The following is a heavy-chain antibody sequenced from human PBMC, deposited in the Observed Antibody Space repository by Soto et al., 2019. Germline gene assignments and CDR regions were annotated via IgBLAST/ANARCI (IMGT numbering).Heavy chain of an antibody. CDR1: GFTFSSYG. CDR3: VKDGSSGWPYYYGLDV. V-gene: IGHV3-30*18. D-gene: IGHD6-19*01. Sequence: QVQLVESGGGGVQPGRSLRLSCAASGFTFSSYGIHWVRQAPGKGLEWVAVISYDGRNKYYADSVNGRFAISRDNSRNTLYLQMSSLRAEDTAVYYCVKDGSSGWPYYYGLDVWGQGTTVTVSS. CDR2: ISYDGRNK. J-gene: IGHJ6*02.